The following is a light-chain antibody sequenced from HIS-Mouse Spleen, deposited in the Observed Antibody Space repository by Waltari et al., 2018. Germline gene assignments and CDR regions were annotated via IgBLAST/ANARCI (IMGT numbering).Light chain of an antibody. CDR3: QQFNSYP. CDR2: DAS. J-gene: IGKJ2*01. CDR1: QGISSA. Sequence: LTQSPATLSASVGDRVTITCRASQGISSALAWYQQKPGKAPKLLIYDASSLESGVPSRFSGSGSGTDFTLTISSLQPEDFATYYCQQFNSYPFGQGTKLEIK. V-gene: IGKV1-13*02.